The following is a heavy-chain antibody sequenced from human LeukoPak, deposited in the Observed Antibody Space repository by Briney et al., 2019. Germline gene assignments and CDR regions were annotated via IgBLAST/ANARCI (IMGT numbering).Heavy chain of an antibody. Sequence: SETLSLTCTVSGGSISSSSYYWGWIRQPPGKGLEWIGSIYYSGSTYYNPSLKSRVTISVDTSKNQFSLKLSSVTAADTAVYYCARVGYSTGWYVDYWGQGTRVTVSS. V-gene: IGHV4-39*07. J-gene: IGHJ4*02. D-gene: IGHD6-19*01. CDR2: IYYSGST. CDR3: ARVGYSTGWYVDY. CDR1: GGSISSSSYY.